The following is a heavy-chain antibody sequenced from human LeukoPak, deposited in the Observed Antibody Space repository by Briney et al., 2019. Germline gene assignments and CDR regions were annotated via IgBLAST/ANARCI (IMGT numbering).Heavy chain of an antibody. J-gene: IGHJ3*02. CDR1: GYTFTSYY. Sequence: ASVKVSCKASGYTFTSYYMHWVRQAPGQGLEWMGIINPSGGSTSYAQKFQGRVTMTRDMSTSTVYMELSSLRSEDTAVYYCARRDQFRAFDIWGQGTMVTVSS. CDR2: INPSGGST. V-gene: IGHV1-46*01. D-gene: IGHD2-2*01. CDR3: ARRDQFRAFDI.